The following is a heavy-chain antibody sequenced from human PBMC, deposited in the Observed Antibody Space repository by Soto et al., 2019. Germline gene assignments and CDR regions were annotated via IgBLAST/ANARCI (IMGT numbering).Heavy chain of an antibody. V-gene: IGHV3-9*01. Sequence: EVQLVESGGGLVQPGRSLRLSCAASGFTFDDYAMHWVRQAPGKGLEWVSGISWNSGSIGYADSVKGRFTISRDNAKNSLYLQMNSLRAEDTALYYCAKDLVYDSGGYYPNAFDIWGQGTMVTVSS. J-gene: IGHJ3*02. D-gene: IGHD3-22*01. CDR1: GFTFDDYA. CDR3: AKDLVYDSGGYYPNAFDI. CDR2: ISWNSGSI.